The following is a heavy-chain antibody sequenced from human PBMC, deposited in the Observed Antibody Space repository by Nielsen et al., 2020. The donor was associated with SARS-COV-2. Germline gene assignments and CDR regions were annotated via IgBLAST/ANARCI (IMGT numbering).Heavy chain of an antibody. CDR2: IYYSGST. V-gene: IGHV4-39*01. CDR3: ARHVRQWLEISPNYFDY. CDR1: GGSISSSSYY. J-gene: IGHJ4*02. Sequence: SETLSLTCTVSGGSISSSSYYWGWIRQPPGKGLEWIGSIYYSGSTYYNPSLKSRVTISVDTSKNQFSLKLSSVTAADTAAYYCARHVRQWLEISPNYFDYWGQGTLVTVSS. D-gene: IGHD6-19*01.